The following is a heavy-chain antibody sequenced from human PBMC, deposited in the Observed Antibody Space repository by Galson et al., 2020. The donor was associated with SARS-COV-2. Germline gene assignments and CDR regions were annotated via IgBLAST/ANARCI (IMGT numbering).Heavy chain of an antibody. CDR1: GGSISSGSYY. V-gene: IGHV4-61*02. CDR3: SREYIAAAGPTWFDP. CDR2: IYGSGST. J-gene: IGHJ5*02. Sequence: SETLSLTCTVSGGSISSGSYYWSWVRHPAGKRLEWIGRIYGSGSTNYNPSLKSRLTISVDTSKNQFSLNLSSVTAADTAVYDCSREYIAAAGPTWFDPWGQGTLVTVSS. D-gene: IGHD6-13*01.